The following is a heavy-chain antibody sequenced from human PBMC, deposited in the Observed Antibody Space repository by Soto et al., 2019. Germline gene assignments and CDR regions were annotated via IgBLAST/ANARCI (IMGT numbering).Heavy chain of an antibody. CDR3: AKDSGTSGYSYGAFDY. V-gene: IGHV3-23*01. J-gene: IGHJ4*02. CDR2: ITYSGSSK. Sequence: GGSLRLSCAASGFTFSSYAMSWVRQAPGKGLEWVAAITYSGSSKYYADSVKGRFTISRDNSKNTLYLQMNSLRAEDTAVYYCAKDSGTSGYSYGAFDYWGQGTLVTVSS. D-gene: IGHD5-18*01. CDR1: GFTFSSYA.